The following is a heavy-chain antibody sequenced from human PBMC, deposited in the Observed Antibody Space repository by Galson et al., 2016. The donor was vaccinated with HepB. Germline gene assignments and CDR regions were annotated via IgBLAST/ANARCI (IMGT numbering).Heavy chain of an antibody. CDR2: IKEDGSKE. J-gene: IGHJ4*02. CDR1: GFSFSSSW. D-gene: IGHD3-16*01. Sequence: SLRLSCAASGFSFSSSWMSLVRQAPGKGLEWVANIKEDGSKEYYVDSVKGRFTVSRDNAKNSLYLQMNNLRAEDTAMYYCARDRTDHGSGTYGHDSWGQGTLVSVSS. V-gene: IGHV3-7*03. CDR3: ARDRTDHGSGTYGHDS.